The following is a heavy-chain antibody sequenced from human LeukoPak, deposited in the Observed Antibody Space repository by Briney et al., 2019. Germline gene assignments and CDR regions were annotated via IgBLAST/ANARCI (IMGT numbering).Heavy chain of an antibody. D-gene: IGHD4-17*01. CDR1: GFTFSSYS. J-gene: IGHJ4*02. CDR3: ARESLYGDYVSDY. V-gene: IGHV3-21*01. Sequence: GGSLRLSCAASGFTFSSYSTNWVRQAPGKGLEWVSSISSSSSYIYYADSVKGRFTISRDNAKNSLYLQMNSLRAEDTAVYYCARESLYGDYVSDYWGQGTLVTVSS. CDR2: ISSSSSYI.